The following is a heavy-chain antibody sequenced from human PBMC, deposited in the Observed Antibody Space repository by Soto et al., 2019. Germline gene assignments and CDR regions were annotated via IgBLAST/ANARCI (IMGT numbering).Heavy chain of an antibody. CDR3: GRGLYGSGSYYHDS. Sequence: PGGSLRLSCAASGFTVSNNYMSWVRQAPGKGLEWVSVIYSGGSTYYADSVKGRFTISRDNSKNTLFLQMNSLRAEDTAVYYCGRGLYGSGSYYHDSWGQGTLVTSPQ. V-gene: IGHV3-66*01. J-gene: IGHJ4*02. D-gene: IGHD3-10*01. CDR2: IYSGGST. CDR1: GFTVSNNY.